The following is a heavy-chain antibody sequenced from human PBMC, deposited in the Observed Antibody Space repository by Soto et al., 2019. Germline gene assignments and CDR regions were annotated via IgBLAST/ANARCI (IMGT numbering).Heavy chain of an antibody. CDR2: INDSGST. Sequence: QVQLQQWGAGLLKPSETLSLTCAVYGGSFSGYYWSWIRQPPGKGLEWIGEINDSGSTNYNPSLKSRVTISVDTSKNQFSLKLSSVTAADTAVYYCARAGYDFWSGPKNDAFDIWGQGTMVTVSS. V-gene: IGHV4-34*01. CDR3: ARAGYDFWSGPKNDAFDI. CDR1: GGSFSGYY. J-gene: IGHJ3*02. D-gene: IGHD3-3*01.